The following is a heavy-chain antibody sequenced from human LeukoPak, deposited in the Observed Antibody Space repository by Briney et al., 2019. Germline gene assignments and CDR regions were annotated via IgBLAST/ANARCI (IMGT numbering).Heavy chain of an antibody. V-gene: IGHV1-46*01. CDR1: GYTFTSYY. Sequence: GASVKVSCKASGYTFTSYYMHWVRQAPGQGLEWMGIINPSGGSTSYAQKFQGRVTMTRDTSTSTVYMELSSLRSEDTAVYYCARGRQGFYGDQLSFDNWGQGTLVTVSS. CDR3: ARGRQGFYGDQLSFDN. CDR2: INPSGGST. J-gene: IGHJ4*02. D-gene: IGHD4-17*01.